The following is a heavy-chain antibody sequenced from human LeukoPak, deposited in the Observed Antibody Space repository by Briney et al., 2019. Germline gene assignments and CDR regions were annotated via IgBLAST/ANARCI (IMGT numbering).Heavy chain of an antibody. J-gene: IGHJ4*02. CDR1: GYPFTGYY. CDR3: ARAGSGYYVPFDY. CDR2: INPNSGGT. D-gene: IGHD3-3*01. V-gene: IGHV1-2*02. Sequence: GASVKVSCKASGYPFTGYYMHWVRQAPGQGLEWMGWINPNSGGTNYAQKFQGRVTMTRDTSISTAYMELSRLRSDDTAVYYCARAGSGYYVPFDYWGQGTLVTVSS.